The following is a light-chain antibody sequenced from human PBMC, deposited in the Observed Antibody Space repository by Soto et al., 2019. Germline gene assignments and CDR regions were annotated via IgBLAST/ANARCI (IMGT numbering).Light chain of an antibody. CDR3: QHTRT. Sequence: EIVLTQSPGTLSLSPGERATLSCRASQSVSSSFLAWYQQRPGQAPRLLIYAASNTAPGIPDRFSGSGFGTEFSLTISSLQPDDFGSYYCQHTRTFGQGTKVDIK. CDR1: QSVSSSF. J-gene: IGKJ1*01. V-gene: IGKV3-20*01. CDR2: AAS.